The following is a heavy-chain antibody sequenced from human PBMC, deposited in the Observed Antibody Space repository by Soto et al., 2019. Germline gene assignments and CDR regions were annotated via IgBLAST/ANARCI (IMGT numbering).Heavy chain of an antibody. CDR1: GGSISSGGYS. J-gene: IGHJ4*02. D-gene: IGHD6-19*01. CDR3: ARAGGLGAVAADY. Sequence: SETLSLTCAFSGGSISSGGYSWSWIRPPPGKGLEWIGYIYHSGSTYYNPSLKSRVTISVDRSKNQFSLKLSSVTAADTAVYYCARAGGLGAVAADYWGQGTLVTVSS. CDR2: IYHSGST. V-gene: IGHV4-30-2*01.